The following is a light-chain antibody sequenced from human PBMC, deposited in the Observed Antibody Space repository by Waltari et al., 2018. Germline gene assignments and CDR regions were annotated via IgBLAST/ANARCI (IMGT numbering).Light chain of an antibody. V-gene: IGLV2-14*03. Sequence: QSALTQPASVSGSPGQSITISCTGTSSDVGGYNYVSWYQQHPGKAPKLMIYDVSNRPSAVSDRFSGSKSGNTASLTISGLQAVDEADYYCSSYTRSSTWVFGGGTKLTVL. J-gene: IGLJ3*02. CDR3: SSYTRSSTWV. CDR2: DVS. CDR1: SSDVGGYNY.